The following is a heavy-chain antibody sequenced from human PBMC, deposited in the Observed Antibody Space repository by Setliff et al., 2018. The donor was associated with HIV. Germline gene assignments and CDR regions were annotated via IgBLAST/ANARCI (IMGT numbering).Heavy chain of an antibody. CDR2: INHSGST. D-gene: IGHD6-19*01. CDR3: ARAPNPYSSGWYWQGNYFDY. CDR1: GGSFSDYY. J-gene: IGHJ4*02. Sequence: ASETLSLTCAVYGGSFSDYYWSWIRQPPGKGLEWIGDINHSGSTNYNPSLKSRVTISLDTSKNQFSLKLGSVTAADTAVYYCARAPNPYSSGWYWQGNYFDYWGQGTLVTVSS. V-gene: IGHV4-34*01.